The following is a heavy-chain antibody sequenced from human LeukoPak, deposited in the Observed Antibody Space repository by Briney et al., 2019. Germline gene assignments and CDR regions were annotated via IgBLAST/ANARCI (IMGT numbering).Heavy chain of an antibody. Sequence: GASVKDSCKASGDTFSSNAISWVRQAPGQGLEWMGGLIPIFPTPNYAQKFQGRVTITADESTHTAYMVLRSLRSEDTAVYYCAKVSVGTPFRSPFIMAFDLWGQGTMVTVSS. J-gene: IGHJ3*01. D-gene: IGHD4-23*01. CDR3: AKVSVGTPFRSPFIMAFDL. CDR1: GDTFSSNA. V-gene: IGHV1-69*13. CDR2: LIPIFPTP.